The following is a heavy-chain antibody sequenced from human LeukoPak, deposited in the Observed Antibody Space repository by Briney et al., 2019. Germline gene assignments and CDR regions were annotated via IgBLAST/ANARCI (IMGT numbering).Heavy chain of an antibody. CDR2: IIPIFGTA. CDR3: ARDTGADYYDSSGYHMGAFDI. J-gene: IGHJ3*02. CDR1: GGTFSSYA. D-gene: IGHD3-22*01. Sequence: GASVKVSCKASGGTFSSYAISWVRQAPGQGLEWMGRIIPIFGTANYAQKFQGRVTITTDESTSTAYMGLSSLRSEDTAVYYCARDTGADYYDSSGYHMGAFDIWGQGTMVTVSS. V-gene: IGHV1-69*05.